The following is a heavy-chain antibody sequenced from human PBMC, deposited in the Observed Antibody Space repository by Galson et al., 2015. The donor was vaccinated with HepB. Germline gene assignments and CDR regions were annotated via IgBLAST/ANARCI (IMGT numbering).Heavy chain of an antibody. D-gene: IGHD3-9*01. CDR1: GGSISRYY. J-gene: IGHJ3*02. CDR2: IYYSGST. CDR3: ASLTGDSGNAFDI. Sequence: ATLSLTCTVSGGSISRYYWSWIRQPPGKGLEWIGYIYYSGSTNYNPSLKSRVTISVDTSKNQFSLKLSSVTAADTAVYYCASLTGDSGNAFDIWGQGTMVTVSS. V-gene: IGHV4-59*01.